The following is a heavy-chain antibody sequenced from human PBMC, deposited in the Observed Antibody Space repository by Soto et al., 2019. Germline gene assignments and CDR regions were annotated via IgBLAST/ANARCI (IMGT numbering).Heavy chain of an antibody. D-gene: IGHD2-2*01. CDR3: ARPSYALNWDFHYGMQV. Sequence: SETLSLTCAVSGGSFSGYYWTWIRQIPGKGLEWTGEINQSGNTKYNPSLMSRVTMSVDTSRNQSSLKLRSVPAADTAVYYCARPSYALNWDFHYGMQVWGQGPSVTVSS. CDR1: GGSFSGYY. V-gene: IGHV4-34*01. J-gene: IGHJ6*02. CDR2: INQSGNT.